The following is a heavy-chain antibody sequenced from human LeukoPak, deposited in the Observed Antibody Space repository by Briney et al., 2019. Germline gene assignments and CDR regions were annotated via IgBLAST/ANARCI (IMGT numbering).Heavy chain of an antibody. J-gene: IGHJ6*02. Sequence: GGSLRLSCAASGFTFSSYAMHWVRQAPGKGLGWVAVVSYDGSNEYYADSVKGRFTISRDNSKNTLYLQMNSLRAEDTAVYYCARVRRWLQLLSWGMDVWGQGTTVTVSS. CDR1: GFTFSSYA. CDR3: ARVRRWLQLLSWGMDV. V-gene: IGHV3-30-3*01. D-gene: IGHD5-12*01. CDR2: VSYDGSNE.